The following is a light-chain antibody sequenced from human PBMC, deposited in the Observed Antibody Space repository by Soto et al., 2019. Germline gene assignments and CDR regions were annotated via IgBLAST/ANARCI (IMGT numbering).Light chain of an antibody. CDR2: DAS. CDR1: QSFISY. CDR3: QQRSNLWT. J-gene: IGKJ1*01. Sequence: VVLTQSPATLCLCPFKKATLSCMASQSFISYLSFYQQKPGQAPRLLIYDASNRATGIPARFSGSGSGTDFTLTISSLEPEDFAVYYCQQRSNLWTFGQRIKLDIK. V-gene: IGKV3-11*01.